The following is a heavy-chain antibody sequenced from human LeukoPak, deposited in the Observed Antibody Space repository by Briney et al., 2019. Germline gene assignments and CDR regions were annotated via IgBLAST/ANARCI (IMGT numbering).Heavy chain of an antibody. J-gene: IGHJ4*02. CDR1: GGSISSTSYY. CDR3: ARGPSPRDYFDY. CDR2: IYYSGST. Sequence: SETLSLTCVVSGGSISSTSYYWGWIRQPPGKGLEWIGSIYYSGSTYYNPSLKSRVTISADKSISTAYLQWSSLKASDTAMYYCARGPSPRDYFDYWGQGTLVTVSS. V-gene: IGHV4-39*07.